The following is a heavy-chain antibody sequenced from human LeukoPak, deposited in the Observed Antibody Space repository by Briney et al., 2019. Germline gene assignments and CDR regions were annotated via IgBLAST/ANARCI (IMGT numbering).Heavy chain of an antibody. Sequence: SETLSLTCTVSGGSISSYYWSWIRQPPGKGLEWIGYIYYSGSTNYNPSLKSRVTISVDTSKNQFSLKLSSVTAADTAVYYCATLWFGDYGMDAWGQGTTVTVSS. J-gene: IGHJ6*02. V-gene: IGHV4-59*01. D-gene: IGHD3-10*01. CDR3: ATLWFGDYGMDA. CDR1: GGSISSYY. CDR2: IYYSGST.